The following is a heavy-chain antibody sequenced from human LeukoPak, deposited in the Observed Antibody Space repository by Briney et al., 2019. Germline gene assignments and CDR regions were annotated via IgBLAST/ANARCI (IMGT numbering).Heavy chain of an antibody. CDR2: INPNSGGT. V-gene: IGHV1-2*02. J-gene: IGHJ4*02. Sequence: ASVKVSCKASGYTFTGYYMHWVRQAPGQGLEWMGWINPNSGGTNYAQKFQGRVTMTRDTSISTAYMELSRLRSDDTAVYYCAREMELYGSGSYIDYWGQGTLVTVSS. CDR3: AREMELYGSGSYIDY. D-gene: IGHD3-10*01. CDR1: GYTFTGYY.